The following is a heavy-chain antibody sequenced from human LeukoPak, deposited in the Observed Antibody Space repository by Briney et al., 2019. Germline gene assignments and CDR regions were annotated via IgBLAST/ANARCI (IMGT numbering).Heavy chain of an antibody. CDR2: IISIFGTA. CDR3: ARGPSMVRGAYFDY. Sequence: SVKVSCEASGYTFTSYAMNWVRQAPGQGLEWMGGIISIFGTANYAQKFQGRVTITADESTSTAYMELSSLRSEDTAVYYCARGPSMVRGAYFDYWGQGTLVTVSS. D-gene: IGHD3-10*01. CDR1: GYTFTSYA. V-gene: IGHV1-69*13. J-gene: IGHJ4*02.